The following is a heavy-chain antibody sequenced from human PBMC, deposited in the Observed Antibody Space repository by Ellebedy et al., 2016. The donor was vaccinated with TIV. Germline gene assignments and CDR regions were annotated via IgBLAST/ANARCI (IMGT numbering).Heavy chain of an antibody. CDR1: GHTLMDLS. Sequence: ASVKVSCKVSGHTLMDLSMHWVRQAPGKGLEWVGGFDPEHGRAIYAQKFQGRVTITADKSTRTAYMELSSLRSEDTAVYYCARDGAVAGTLPPRSDYYYGMDVWGQGTTVTVSS. CDR2: FDPEHGRA. D-gene: IGHD6-19*01. CDR3: ARDGAVAGTLPPRSDYYYGMDV. J-gene: IGHJ6*02. V-gene: IGHV1-24*01.